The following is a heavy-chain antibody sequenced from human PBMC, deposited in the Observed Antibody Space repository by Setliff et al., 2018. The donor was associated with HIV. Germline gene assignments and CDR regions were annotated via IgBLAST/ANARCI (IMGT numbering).Heavy chain of an antibody. CDR1: GGSISSGGYY. J-gene: IGHJ4*02. D-gene: IGHD3-22*01. CDR3: ARSSGYYSTVFY. CDR2: IYYNGRT. V-gene: IGHV4-31*03. Sequence: SETLSLTCTVSGGSISSGGYYWNWIRQYPVKGLEWIGHIYYNGRTLFNPALGTRLNMSVDTSENQFSLHLNSVTAADTAVYYCARSSGYYSTVFYWGQGTRVTVAS.